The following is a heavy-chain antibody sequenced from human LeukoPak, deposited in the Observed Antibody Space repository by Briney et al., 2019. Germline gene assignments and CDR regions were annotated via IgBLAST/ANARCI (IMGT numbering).Heavy chain of an antibody. CDR1: GFTFSSYE. Sequence: GGSLRLSCTASGFTFSSYEMNWVRQAPGKGLEWVSYIWSSGSPTHYADSVKGRFTISRDNAKNSLYLQMSSLRADDTAVYYCARELTDVAGDCLDAWGQGTMVTVSS. D-gene: IGHD2-21*01. CDR2: IWSSGSPT. CDR3: ARELTDVAGDCLDA. V-gene: IGHV3-48*03. J-gene: IGHJ3*01.